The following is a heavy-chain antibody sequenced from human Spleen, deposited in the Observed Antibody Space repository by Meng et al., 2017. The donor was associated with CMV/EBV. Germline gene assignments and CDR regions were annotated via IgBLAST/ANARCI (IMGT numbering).Heavy chain of an antibody. CDR1: GYTFTGYY. V-gene: IGHV1-2*02. J-gene: IGHJ5*02. CDR3: ARDRVMITFGGVSWFDP. Sequence: ASVKVSCKASGYTFTGYYMHWVRQAPGQGLEWMGWINPNSGGTNYVQKFQGRVTMTRDTSISTAYMELSRLRSDDTAVYYCARDRVMITFGGVSWFDPWGQGTLVTVSS. CDR2: INPNSGGT. D-gene: IGHD3-16*01.